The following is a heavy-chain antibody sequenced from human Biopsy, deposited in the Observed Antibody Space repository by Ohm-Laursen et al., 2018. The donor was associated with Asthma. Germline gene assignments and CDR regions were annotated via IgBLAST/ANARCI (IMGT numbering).Heavy chain of an antibody. V-gene: IGHV1-18*04. Sequence: GASVKVSCKASGYTFTSYGISWVRQAPGQGLEWMGWINAGNGNTKYSQKFQGRVTITRDTSASTAYMDLSSLRSEDTAVYYCARTYYDFLTGQVNDVFAIWGQGTMVTVSS. CDR1: GYTFTSYG. CDR2: INAGNGNT. D-gene: IGHD3-9*01. CDR3: ARTYYDFLTGQVNDVFAI. J-gene: IGHJ3*02.